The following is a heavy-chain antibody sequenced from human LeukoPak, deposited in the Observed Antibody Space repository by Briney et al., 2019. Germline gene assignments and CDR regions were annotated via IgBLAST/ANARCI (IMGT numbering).Heavy chain of an antibody. CDR3: VRERFHGSGAPKFDF. CDR2: ISRSGSTK. CDR1: GFTFSDYN. D-gene: IGHD3-10*01. J-gene: IGHJ4*02. Sequence: GGSLRLSCAASGFTFSDYNMRWIRQAPGKGLEWVSSISRSGSTKYYADSVKGRFTISRDNSKNTLYLQMNSLRAEDTAVYYCVRERFHGSGAPKFDFWGQGTLVTVSS. V-gene: IGHV3-11*04.